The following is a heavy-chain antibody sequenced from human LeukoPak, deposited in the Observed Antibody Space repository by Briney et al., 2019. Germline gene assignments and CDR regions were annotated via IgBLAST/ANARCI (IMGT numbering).Heavy chain of an antibody. J-gene: IGHJ4*02. D-gene: IGHD3-22*01. Sequence: GGSLRLSCAASGFAFSTAWMTWVRQAPGKGLEWVGQTKTKTDGGTTDYAAPVKGRFTISRDDSKNTLYLQMNSLKTEDTAVYYCTRSTYYYDSSAYYYEYYFDYWGQGSLVTVSS. CDR2: TKTKTDGGTT. CDR1: GFAFSTAW. V-gene: IGHV3-15*01. CDR3: TRSTYYYDSSAYYYEYYFDY.